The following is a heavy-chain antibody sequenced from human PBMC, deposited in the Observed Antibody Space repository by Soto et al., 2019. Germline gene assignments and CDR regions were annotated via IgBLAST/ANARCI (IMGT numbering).Heavy chain of an antibody. J-gene: IGHJ5*02. D-gene: IGHD3-10*01. V-gene: IGHV4-34*01. CDR2: INHSGST. CDR3: ARGFRYYGSGSLKPYNWFDP. Sequence: SETLSLTCAVYGGSFSGYYWSWIRQPPGKGLEWIGEINHSGSTNYNPSLKSRVTISVDTSKNQFSLKLSSVTAADTVVYYCARGFRYYGSGSLKPYNWFDPWGQGTLVTVSS. CDR1: GGSFSGYY.